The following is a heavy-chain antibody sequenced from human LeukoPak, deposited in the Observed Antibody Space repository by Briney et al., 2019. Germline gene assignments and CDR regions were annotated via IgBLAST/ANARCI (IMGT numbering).Heavy chain of an antibody. CDR3: ARDRDSSGLYGGADL. CDR1: GFSFSFSN. D-gene: IGHD6-19*01. Sequence: GGSLRLSCAASGFSFSFSNMNWVRQAPGKGLEWVSYISSTDGHTYYADSVNGRFTISRDTAKNSLYLQMNSLRVEDTAIYFCARDRDSSGLYGGADLWGQGVLVTVSA. V-gene: IGHV3-21*03. J-gene: IGHJ5*02. CDR2: ISSTDGHT.